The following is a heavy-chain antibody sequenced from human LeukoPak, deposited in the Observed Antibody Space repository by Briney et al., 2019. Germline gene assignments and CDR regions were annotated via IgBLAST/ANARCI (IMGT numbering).Heavy chain of an antibody. D-gene: IGHD3-22*01. J-gene: IGHJ5*02. V-gene: IGHV4-31*03. Sequence: SQTLSLTCTVSGGSISSGGYYWSWIRQHPGKGLEWIGYIYYSGSTYYNPSLKSRVTISVDRSKNQFSLKLSSVTAADTAVYYCARGNSITMIVVAPDWFDPWGQGTLVTVSS. CDR1: GGSISSGGYY. CDR2: IYYSGST. CDR3: ARGNSITMIVVAPDWFDP.